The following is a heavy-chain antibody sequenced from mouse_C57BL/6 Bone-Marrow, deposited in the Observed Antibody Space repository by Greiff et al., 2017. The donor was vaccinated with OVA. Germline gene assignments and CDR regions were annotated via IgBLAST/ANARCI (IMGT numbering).Heavy chain of an antibody. CDR3: ARSYYSNLYAMDY. V-gene: IGHV1-80*01. Sequence: LVESGASVKISCKASGYAFSSYWMNWVKQWPGKGLEWLGQIYPGDGDINYNGKFKGKATLTADKSSSTAYMQLSSLTSEDSAVYFCARSYYSNLYAMDYWGQGTSVTVSS. CDR1: GYAFSSYW. CDR2: IYPGDGDI. D-gene: IGHD2-5*01. J-gene: IGHJ4*01.